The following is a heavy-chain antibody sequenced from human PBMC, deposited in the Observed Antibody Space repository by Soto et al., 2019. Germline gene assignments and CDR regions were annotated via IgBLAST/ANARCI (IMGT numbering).Heavy chain of an antibody. V-gene: IGHV3-53*01. CDR2: IYCGGST. J-gene: IGHJ3*02. CDR3: AKDRGRFLGWLFPEHHAFDI. D-gene: IGHD3-3*01. CDR1: GFTASSNY. Sequence: GGSLRLSCAASGFTASSNYMSWVRQTPGKGLEWVSVIYCGGSTYYADSVKGRFTISRDNSKNTLYLQMNSLRAEDTAVYYCAKDRGRFLGWLFPEHHAFDIWGQGTMVTVSS.